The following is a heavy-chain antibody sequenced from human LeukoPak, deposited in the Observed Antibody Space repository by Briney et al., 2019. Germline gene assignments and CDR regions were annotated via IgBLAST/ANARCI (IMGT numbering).Heavy chain of an antibody. CDR3: ARGYSGSYRLDY. D-gene: IGHD1-26*01. J-gene: IGHJ4*02. Sequence: GGSLRLSCAASGFTFSSYWMHWVRQAPGKGLVWVSRISSDGSSTTYADSVKGRFTISRDNAKNTLFLQMNSLRAEDTAVYYCARGYSGSYRLDYWGRGTLVTVSS. CDR1: GFTFSSYW. CDR2: ISSDGSST. V-gene: IGHV3-74*01.